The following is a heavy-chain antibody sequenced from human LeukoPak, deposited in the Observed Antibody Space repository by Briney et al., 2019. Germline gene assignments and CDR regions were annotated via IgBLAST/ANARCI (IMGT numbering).Heavy chain of an antibody. J-gene: IGHJ4*02. CDR2: ISYSWST. D-gene: IGHD3-10*01. CDR3: ARHLDYYGSGSYEY. V-gene: IGHV4-59*08. Sequence: SETLSLTCAVSGGSISPYHWTWIRQPPGTGLEWIGHISYSWSTNYNPSLKSRVTISIDTSKSQFSLKLSSVTAADTAVYYCARHLDYYGSGSYEYWVQGTLVTVSS. CDR1: GGSISPYH.